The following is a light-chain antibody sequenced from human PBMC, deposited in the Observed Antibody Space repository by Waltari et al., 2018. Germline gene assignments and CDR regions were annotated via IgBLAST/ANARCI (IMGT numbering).Light chain of an antibody. CDR3: LQDYDYPRT. J-gene: IGKJ1*01. V-gene: IGKV1-6*01. Sequence: AIQVTQSPSSLSASVGDRVTMTCRASQFIRSDLGWYQHKPGKAPKLLIYGESTLHNAAPQRFSGNGSGTDFTLTISSLEPEDFATYYCLQDYDYPRTFGQGTKVEIK. CDR1: QFIRSD. CDR2: GES.